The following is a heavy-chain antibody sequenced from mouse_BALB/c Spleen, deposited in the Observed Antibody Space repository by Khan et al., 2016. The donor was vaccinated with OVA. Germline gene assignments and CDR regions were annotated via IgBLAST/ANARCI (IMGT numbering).Heavy chain of an antibody. J-gene: IGHJ3*01. D-gene: IGHD1-2*01. V-gene: IGHV5-6*01. CDR2: ISNGGSYT. CDR1: GFTFSSYG. Sequence: EVQLVESGGDLVKPGGSLKLSSEASGFTFSSYGMSWVRQTPDKRLEWVATISNGGSYTYYPDSVKGRLTISRDNAKNTLYLQMSSLKSEDTAMYYCARHRFTSAAAWFAYWGQGTLVTVSA. CDR3: ARHRFTSAAAWFAY.